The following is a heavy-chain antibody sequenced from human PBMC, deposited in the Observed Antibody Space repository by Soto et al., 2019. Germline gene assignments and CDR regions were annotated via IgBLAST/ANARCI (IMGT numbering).Heavy chain of an antibody. J-gene: IGHJ4*02. D-gene: IGHD5-18*01. CDR2: IYYSGST. CDR3: ARHVTAAMAPGYFDY. V-gene: IGHV4-39*01. Sequence: SETLSLTCTVSGGSIISSSYYWVLIRQPPGKGLEWIGSIYYSGSTYYNPSLKSRVTISVDTSKNQFSLKLSSVTAADTAVYYCARHVTAAMAPGYFDYWGQGTLVTVSS. CDR1: GGSIISSSYY.